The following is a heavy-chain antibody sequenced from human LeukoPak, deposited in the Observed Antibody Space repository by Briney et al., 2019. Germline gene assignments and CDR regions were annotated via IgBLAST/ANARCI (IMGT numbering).Heavy chain of an antibody. Sequence: SGGSLRLSCAASGFTFSSSWMYWVGQAPGKGLVWVSRINSDESITTYADSVKGRFTISRDNAKSTLYLQMNSLRAEDTAVYYCARGLVPGFLDYCGQGAPVSASS. CDR3: ARGLVPGFLDY. CDR2: INSDESIT. CDR1: GFTFSSSW. J-gene: IGHJ4*02. V-gene: IGHV3-74*01. D-gene: IGHD4-11*01.